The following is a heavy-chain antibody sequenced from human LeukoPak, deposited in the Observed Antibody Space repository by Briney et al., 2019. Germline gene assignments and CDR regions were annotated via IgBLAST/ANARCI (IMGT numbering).Heavy chain of an antibody. Sequence: SETLSLTCTVSGGSISSSSYYWGWIRQPPGKGLEWIGSIYYSGSTYYNPSLKSRVTISVDTSKNQFSLKLSSVTAADTAVYYCARAWQLHWYYYYYMDVWGKGTTVTVSS. CDR1: GGSISSSSYY. D-gene: IGHD6-6*01. CDR3: ARAWQLHWYYYYYMDV. J-gene: IGHJ6*03. V-gene: IGHV4-39*07. CDR2: IYYSGST.